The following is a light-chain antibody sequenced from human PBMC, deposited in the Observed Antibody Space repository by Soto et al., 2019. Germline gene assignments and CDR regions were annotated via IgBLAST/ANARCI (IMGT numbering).Light chain of an antibody. V-gene: IGKV3-20*01. J-gene: IGKJ1*01. Sequence: EVVLTQSPGTLSLSPGERATLSCRASQSVSSNYLAWYQQKPGQAPRLLIYGASSMATGIPDRFSGGGSGTYFPLTISRLEPEDFAVYYCQQYGSSPTFGQGTKVEIK. CDR2: GAS. CDR3: QQYGSSPT. CDR1: QSVSSNY.